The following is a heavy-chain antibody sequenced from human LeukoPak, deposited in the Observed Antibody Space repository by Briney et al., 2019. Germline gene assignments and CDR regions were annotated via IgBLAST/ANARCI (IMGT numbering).Heavy chain of an antibody. CDR1: GGSFSGYY. Sequence: SETLSLTCAVYGGSFSGYYWSWIRQPPGKGLEWIGEINHSGSTNYNPSLKSRVTISVDTSKNQFSLKLSSVTAADTAVYYCARGSSNWYIQELFYFDYWGQGTLVTVSS. J-gene: IGHJ4*02. CDR3: ARGSSNWYIQELFYFDY. CDR2: INHSGST. V-gene: IGHV4-34*01. D-gene: IGHD6-13*01.